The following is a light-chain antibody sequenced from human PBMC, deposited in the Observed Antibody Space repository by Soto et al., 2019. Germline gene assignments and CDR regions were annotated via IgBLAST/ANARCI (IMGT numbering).Light chain of an antibody. CDR2: KAS. J-gene: IGKJ4*01. CDR3: QHCNSYWVT. CDR1: QTVSSY. Sequence: DIQMPQSPSTLSGPVGHRVTLPCRASQTVSSYLAWYQQKPGKAPRLLIYKASTLTSGVPSRFSGSGSGTEFTLTISSLQPEDFAVYYCQHCNSYWVTFGEGTKVDIK. V-gene: IGKV1-5*03.